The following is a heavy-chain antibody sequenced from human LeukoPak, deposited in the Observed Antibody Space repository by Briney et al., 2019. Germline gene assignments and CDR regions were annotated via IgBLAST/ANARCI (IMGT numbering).Heavy chain of an antibody. D-gene: IGHD3-10*01. V-gene: IGHV4-30-2*02. CDR2: IYHSGST. CDR3: AGHASGSYLGAFDI. CDR1: GGSITSGSYS. J-gene: IGHJ3*02. Sequence: SETLSLTCAVSGGSITSGSYSWSWTRQPPGKGLEWIGYIYHSGSTYYNPSLKSRVTISVDRSKNQFSLKLSSVTAADTALYYCAGHASGSYLGAFDIWGQGTLVTVSS.